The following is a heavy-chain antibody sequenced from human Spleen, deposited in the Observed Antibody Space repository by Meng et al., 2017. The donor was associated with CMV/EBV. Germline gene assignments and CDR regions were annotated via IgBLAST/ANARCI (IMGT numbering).Heavy chain of an antibody. CDR3: ARSALTYSSSWEGGYNWFDP. Sequence: SQTLSLTCAISGDNVSTDSAAWNWIRQSPSRGLEWLGRTYYRSKWNYDYAVSLKSRITIKPDTSKNQFSLQLNSVTPEDTAVYYCARSALTYSSSWEGGYNWFDPWGQGTLVTVSS. J-gene: IGHJ5*02. V-gene: IGHV6-1*01. D-gene: IGHD6-13*01. CDR2: TYYRSKWNY. CDR1: GDNVSTDSAA.